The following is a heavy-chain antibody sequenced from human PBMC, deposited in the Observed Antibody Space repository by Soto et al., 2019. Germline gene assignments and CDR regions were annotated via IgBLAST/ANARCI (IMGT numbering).Heavy chain of an antibody. V-gene: IGHV4-31*02. CDR2: IYHSGGT. J-gene: IGHJ3*01. CDR3: ARVNKGFDL. Sequence: WTWIRQHPGKVLDWIGYIYHSGGTYYNPSLKSRVTISVGTSETRFSLRLTSVADADTAVYYCARVNKGFDLWGQGKMVTVSS.